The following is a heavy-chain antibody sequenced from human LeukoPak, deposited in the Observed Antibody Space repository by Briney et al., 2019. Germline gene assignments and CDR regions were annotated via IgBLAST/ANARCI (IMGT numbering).Heavy chain of an antibody. CDR1: GYTFTGCF. CDR3: ARSAYNYGYVYFDH. D-gene: IGHD5-18*01. Sequence: GASVTVSFKASGYTFTGCFIRYVRQAPGQGLEWMGWIDPNSDNIRYSETFKDRVTMTRDPSTNTAYMDLSWLRSDDTAVYYCARSAYNYGYVYFDHWGQGTLVIVSS. CDR2: IDPNSDNI. J-gene: IGHJ4*02. V-gene: IGHV1-2*02.